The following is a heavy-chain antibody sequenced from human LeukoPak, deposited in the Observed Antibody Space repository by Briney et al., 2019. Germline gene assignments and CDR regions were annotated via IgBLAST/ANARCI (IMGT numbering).Heavy chain of an antibody. CDR3: TRDAGTYNWLDP. D-gene: IGHD1-26*01. Sequence: GGSLKLSCAASGFTFSDCSIHWVRQASGKGLEWVGLIDKKTKNYETAYAASVRGRFTLSRDDSQNTAYLQMYSLETEDTALYYCTRDAGTYNWLDPWGQGTLVTVSS. CDR2: IDKKTKNYET. V-gene: IGHV3-73*01. CDR1: GFTFSDCS. J-gene: IGHJ5*02.